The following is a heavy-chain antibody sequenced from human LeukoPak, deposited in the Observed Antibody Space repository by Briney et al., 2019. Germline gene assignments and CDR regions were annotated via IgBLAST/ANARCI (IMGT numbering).Heavy chain of an antibody. CDR1: GVMFSSHG. CDR2: ISSSSSYI. CDR3: ARALYCSSTSCWGFDP. V-gene: IGHV3-21*01. J-gene: IGHJ5*02. Sequence: GGSLRLSCAASGVMFSSHGMSWVRQAPGKGLEWVSSISSSSSYIYYADSVKGRFTISRDNAKNSLYLQMNSLRAEDTAVYYCARALYCSSTSCWGFDPWGQGTLVTVSS. D-gene: IGHD2-2*01.